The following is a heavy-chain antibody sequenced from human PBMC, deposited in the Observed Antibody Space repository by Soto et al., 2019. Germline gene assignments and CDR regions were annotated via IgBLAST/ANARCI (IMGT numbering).Heavy chain of an antibody. V-gene: IGHV3-74*01. D-gene: IGHD1-7*01. J-gene: IGHJ5*02. Sequence: PGGSLRLSCAASGFTFSSYWIHWVRQAPGKGLVWVSRINSDGTSTSYADSVKGRFTISRDNAKNTLYLQMNSLRAEDTAVYYCARVGYNWNYYRWFDPWGQGTLVTVSS. CDR2: INSDGTST. CDR3: ARVGYNWNYYRWFDP. CDR1: GFTFSSYW.